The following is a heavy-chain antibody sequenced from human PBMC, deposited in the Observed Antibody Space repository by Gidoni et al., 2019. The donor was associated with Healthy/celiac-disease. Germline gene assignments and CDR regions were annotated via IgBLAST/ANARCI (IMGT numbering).Heavy chain of an antibody. D-gene: IGHD4-17*01. J-gene: IGHJ4*02. Sequence: EVQLVESGGGLVKPGGSLRLTCSASGFTFSNAWMSWVRQAPGKGLEWVGRIKSKTDGGTTDYAAPVKGRFTISRDDSKNTLYLQMNSLKTEDTAVYYCTTDHPTVTNPVDYWGQGTLVTVSS. CDR3: TTDHPTVTNPVDY. CDR2: IKSKTDGGTT. V-gene: IGHV3-15*01. CDR1: GFTFSNAW.